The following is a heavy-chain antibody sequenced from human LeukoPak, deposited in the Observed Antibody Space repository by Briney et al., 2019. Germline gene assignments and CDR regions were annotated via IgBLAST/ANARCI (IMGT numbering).Heavy chain of an antibody. J-gene: IGHJ5*02. CDR2: LNHSGSI. CDR1: GGSFSGYY. CDR3: ARGGSIAARHRWFDP. V-gene: IGHV4-34*01. D-gene: IGHD6-6*01. Sequence: SETLSLTCAVYGGSFSGYYWSWLRQPPGKGLEWIGELNHSGSINYNPSLKSRVTISVDTSKNQFSLKLSSVPAADTAVYYCARGGSIAARHRWFDPWGQGTLVTVSS.